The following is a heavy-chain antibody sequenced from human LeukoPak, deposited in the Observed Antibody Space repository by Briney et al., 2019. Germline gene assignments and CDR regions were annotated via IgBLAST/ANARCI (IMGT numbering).Heavy chain of an antibody. CDR2: ISWNSGSI. J-gene: IGHJ4*02. V-gene: IGHV3-9*01. Sequence: GRSLRLSCAASGFTFDDYAMHWVRQAPGKGLEWVSAISWNSGSIGYADSVKGRFTISRDNAKNSLYLQMNSLRAEDTAVYYCAREAGVPAATYLDYWGQGTLVTVSS. CDR3: AREAGVPAATYLDY. CDR1: GFTFDDYA. D-gene: IGHD2-2*01.